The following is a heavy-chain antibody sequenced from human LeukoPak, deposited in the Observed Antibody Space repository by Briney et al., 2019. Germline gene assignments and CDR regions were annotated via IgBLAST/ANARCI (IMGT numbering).Heavy chain of an antibody. Sequence: GGSLRLSCAASGFSFSTYGIHWVRQAPGKGLEWVAVMWYDGSKDYYADSVKGRFTISRDTSKNTLYLQMNNLRAEDTAVYYGAKDRETYEYTFDYWGQGTLVTVSS. V-gene: IGHV3-33*06. D-gene: IGHD6-6*01. CDR2: MWYDGSKD. J-gene: IGHJ4*02. CDR1: GFSFSTYG. CDR3: AKDRETYEYTFDY.